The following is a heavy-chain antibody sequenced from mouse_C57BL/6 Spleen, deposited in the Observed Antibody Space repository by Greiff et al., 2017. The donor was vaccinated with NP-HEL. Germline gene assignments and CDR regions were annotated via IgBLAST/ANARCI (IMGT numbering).Heavy chain of an antibody. D-gene: IGHD2-3*01. CDR3: ARPSDGYYSIDY. CDR2: FHPYNDDT. Sequence: QVQLKESGAELVKPGASVKMSCKASGYTFTTYPIEWMKQNHGKSLEWIGNFHPYNDDTKYNEKFKGKATLTVEKSSSTVYLELSRFTSDDSAVYCCARPSDGYYSIDYWGQGTTLTVSS. V-gene: IGHV1-47*01. J-gene: IGHJ2*01. CDR1: GYTFTTYP.